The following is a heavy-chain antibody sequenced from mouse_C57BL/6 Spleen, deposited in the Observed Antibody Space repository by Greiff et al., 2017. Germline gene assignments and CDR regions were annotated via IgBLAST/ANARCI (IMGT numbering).Heavy chain of an antibody. CDR3: VGDYEFAY. Sequence: EVMLVESGGGLVKPGGSLKLSCAASGFTFSDYGMHWVRQAPEKGLEWVAYISSGSSTIYYADTVKGRVTFSRDNAKNTLFLQMTSLRSEDTAMYYCVGDYEFAYWGQGTLVTVSA. CDR1: GFTFSDYG. J-gene: IGHJ3*01. D-gene: IGHD2-4*01. V-gene: IGHV5-17*01. CDR2: ISSGSSTI.